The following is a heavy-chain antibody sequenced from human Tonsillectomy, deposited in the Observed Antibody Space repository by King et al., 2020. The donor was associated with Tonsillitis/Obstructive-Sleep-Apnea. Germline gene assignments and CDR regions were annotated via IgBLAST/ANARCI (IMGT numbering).Heavy chain of an antibody. CDR2: FDPEDGET. D-gene: IGHD3-3*01. CDR1: GYTLTELS. CDR3: ATGYDFWSGSDYYMDV. Sequence: VQLVQSGAEVKKPGASVKVSCKVPGYTLTELSMHWVRQAPGKGLEWMGGFDPEDGETIYAQKFQGRVTMTEDTSTDTAYMELSSLRSEDTAVYYCATGYDFWSGSDYYMDVWGKGTTVTVSS. J-gene: IGHJ6*03. V-gene: IGHV1-24*01.